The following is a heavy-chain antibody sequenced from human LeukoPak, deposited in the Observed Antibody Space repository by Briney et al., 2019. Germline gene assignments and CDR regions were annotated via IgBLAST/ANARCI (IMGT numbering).Heavy chain of an antibody. Sequence: ASVKVSCKASGYTFTSYAKHWVRQAPGQRLEWMGWINAGNGNTKYSQKFQGRVTITRDTSASTAYMELSSLRSEDTAVYYCARAPDSSSWYALGYWGQGTLVTVSS. J-gene: IGHJ4*02. V-gene: IGHV1-3*01. CDR2: INAGNGNT. D-gene: IGHD6-13*01. CDR1: GYTFTSYA. CDR3: ARAPDSSSWYALGY.